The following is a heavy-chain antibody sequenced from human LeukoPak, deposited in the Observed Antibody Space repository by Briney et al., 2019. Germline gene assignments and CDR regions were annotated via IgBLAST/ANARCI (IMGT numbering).Heavy chain of an antibody. J-gene: IGHJ4*02. CDR1: GFNFSDHY. CDR3: ARALYGSSGYYDY. Sequence: GGSLRLSCAASGFNFSDHYMSWVRQTPGRPLEWVSYISGSGATLHHADSVKGRFTISRDNAKNSLSLQMNSLRAEDTALYYCARALYGSSGYYDYWGQGILVAVSS. CDR2: ISGSGATL. V-gene: IGHV3-11*01. D-gene: IGHD3-22*01.